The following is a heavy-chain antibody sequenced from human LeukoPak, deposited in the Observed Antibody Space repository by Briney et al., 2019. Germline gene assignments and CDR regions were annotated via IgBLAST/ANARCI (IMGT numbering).Heavy chain of an antibody. CDR1: GDSIRSYY. CDR3: ARHPVMGVLRGAFDI. Sequence: SETLSLTCTVSGDSIRSYYWSWIRQPPGKGLEWIGYIYYTGSTNYNPSLKSRVTISVDTSKNQFSLKLSSVTAADTAVYYCARHPVMGVLRGAFDIWGQGTMVTVSS. J-gene: IGHJ3*02. V-gene: IGHV4-59*08. D-gene: IGHD2-8*01. CDR2: IYYTGST.